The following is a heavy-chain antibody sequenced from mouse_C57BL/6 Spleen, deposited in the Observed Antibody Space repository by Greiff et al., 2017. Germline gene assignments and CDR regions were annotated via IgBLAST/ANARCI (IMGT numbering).Heavy chain of an antibody. D-gene: IGHD1-1*01. J-gene: IGHJ1*03. CDR3: ARWKAITTVVATNFDV. Sequence: QVQLQQPGAELVKPGASVKLSCKASGYTFTSYWMQWVKQRPGQGLEWIGEIDPSDSYTNYNQKFKGKATLTVDTSSSTAYMQLSSLTSEDSEVYYCARWKAITTVVATNFDVWGTGTTVTVSS. CDR2: IDPSDSYT. CDR1: GYTFTSYW. V-gene: IGHV1-50*01.